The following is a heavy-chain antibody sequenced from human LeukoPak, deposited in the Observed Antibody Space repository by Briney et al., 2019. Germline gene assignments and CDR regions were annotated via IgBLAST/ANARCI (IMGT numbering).Heavy chain of an antibody. CDR2: IRYDGSGK. Sequence: PGGSLRLSCAASGFIFSNYGMHWVRQAPGKGLEWVAFIRYDGSGKDYADSVKGRFTISRDNSKNTLYLQMNSLRAEDTAVYYCAKQEWEPFTRIGAFDIWGQGTMVTVSS. CDR1: GFIFSNYG. CDR3: AKQEWEPFTRIGAFDI. J-gene: IGHJ3*02. D-gene: IGHD1-26*01. V-gene: IGHV3-30*02.